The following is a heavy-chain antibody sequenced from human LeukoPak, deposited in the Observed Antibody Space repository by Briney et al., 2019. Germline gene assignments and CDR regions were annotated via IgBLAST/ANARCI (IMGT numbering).Heavy chain of an antibody. D-gene: IGHD1-26*01. Sequence: SETLSLTCTVSSVSISSYHWGWVRQPPGKGLEWVGRIYTTGTTHYNPSLKSRLTMSVDTSTNQFSLNLTSVTAADTAVYYCGRQGYTGSHYFIDFWSQGTLVAVS. J-gene: IGHJ4*02. CDR2: IYTTGTT. V-gene: IGHV4-4*07. CDR1: SVSISSYH. CDR3: GRQGYTGSHYFIDF.